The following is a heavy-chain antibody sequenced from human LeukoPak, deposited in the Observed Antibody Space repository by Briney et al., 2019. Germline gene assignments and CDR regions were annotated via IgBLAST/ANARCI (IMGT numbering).Heavy chain of an antibody. D-gene: IGHD4-17*01. CDR1: GGSISSYY. J-gene: IGHJ4*02. Sequence: KASETLSLTCTVSGGSISSYYWSWIRQPAGKGLESIGHISTSGSTNYNPSLKSRVTMSVDTSKNQFSLKLSSVTAADTAVYYCARDHPYGDYGLGYYFDYWGQGTLVTVSS. V-gene: IGHV4-4*07. CDR3: ARDHPYGDYGLGYYFDY. CDR2: ISTSGST.